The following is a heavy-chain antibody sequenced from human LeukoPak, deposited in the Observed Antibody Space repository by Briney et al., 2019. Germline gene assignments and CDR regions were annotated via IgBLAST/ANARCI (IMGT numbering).Heavy chain of an antibody. CDR1: GYTFTDYY. CDR3: ARESVPAVAARRGLNY. J-gene: IGHJ4*02. CDR2: INPNSGGT. D-gene: IGHD6-6*01. Sequence: GASVKVSCKASGYTFTDYYMHWVRQAPGQGLEWMGWINPNSGGTNYAQSFQGRVTMTRDTSISTVYMEMSRLRSDDTAVYYCARESVPAVAARRGLNYWGQGTLVAVSS. V-gene: IGHV1-2*02.